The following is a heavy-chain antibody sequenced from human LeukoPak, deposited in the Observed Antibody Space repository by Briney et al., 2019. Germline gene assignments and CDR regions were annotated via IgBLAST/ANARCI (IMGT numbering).Heavy chain of an antibody. V-gene: IGHV1-8*03. CDR3: ARENPIAVFDY. J-gene: IGHJ4*02. CDR1: GYTFTGYY. Sequence: ASVKVSCKASGYTFTGYYMHWVRQAPGQGLQWMGWINPHSGNTGYAQKFQGRVTITRNTSISTAYMELSSLRSEDTAVYYCARENPIAVFDYWGQGTLVTVSS. D-gene: IGHD6-19*01. CDR2: INPHSGNT.